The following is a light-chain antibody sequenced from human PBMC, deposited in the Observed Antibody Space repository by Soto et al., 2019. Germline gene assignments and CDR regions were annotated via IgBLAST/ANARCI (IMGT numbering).Light chain of an antibody. CDR3: QQYSNWPPAIT. CDR1: ETVSTN. Sequence: EVVLTQSPVTLSLSPGERATLSCRATETVSTNLAWFQRKAGQPPRLLIYGSSTRATGVPDRFSGSGSGTEFALIISSLQSEDVAVYYCQQYSNWPPAITFGQGTRLEIK. V-gene: IGKV3-15*01. CDR2: GSS. J-gene: IGKJ5*01.